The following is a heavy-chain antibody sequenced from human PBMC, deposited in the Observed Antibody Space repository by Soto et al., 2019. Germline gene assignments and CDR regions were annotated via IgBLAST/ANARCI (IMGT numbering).Heavy chain of an antibody. D-gene: IGHD3-10*01. CDR1: GYTFTSYD. J-gene: IGHJ6*03. V-gene: IGHV1-8*01. CDR3: ARGVRGISHYYYYYMDV. CDR2: MNPNSGNT. Sequence: ASVTVSCQASGYTFTSYDINWVRQATGQGLEWMGWMNPNSGNTGYAQKFQGRVTMTRNTSISTAYMELSSLRSEDTAVYYCARGVRGISHYYYYYMDVWGKGTTVTVSS.